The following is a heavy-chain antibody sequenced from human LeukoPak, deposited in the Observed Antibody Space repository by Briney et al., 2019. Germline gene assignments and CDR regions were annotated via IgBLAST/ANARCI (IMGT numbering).Heavy chain of an antibody. J-gene: IGHJ4*02. D-gene: IGHD5-12*01. CDR1: GFTFSSYA. Sequence: PGGSLRLSCAASGFTFSSYAMSWVRQAPGKGLEWVSVIYSGGNTDYADSVKGRFTISRDNSKNTLYLQMNSLRAEDTAVYYCARTSSGYDYYFDYWGQGTLVTVSS. CDR3: ARTSSGYDYYFDY. CDR2: IYSGGNT. V-gene: IGHV3-53*01.